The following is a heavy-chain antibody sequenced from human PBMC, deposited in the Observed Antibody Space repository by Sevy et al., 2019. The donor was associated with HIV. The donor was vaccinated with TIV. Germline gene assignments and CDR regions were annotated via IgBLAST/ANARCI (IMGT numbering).Heavy chain of an antibody. V-gene: IGHV3-21*01. D-gene: IGHD4-17*01. CDR3: ARVKDYGDYGAFDI. J-gene: IGHJ3*02. Sequence: GGSLRLSCAGSGFTFNSHTMNWVRQAPGKGLEWVSSISSSSSYIYYGDSVKGRFTNSRDNAKSSLFMQMNSLRAEDKAIYFCARVKDYGDYGAFDIWGQGTMVTVSS. CDR2: ISSSSSYI. CDR1: GFTFNSHT.